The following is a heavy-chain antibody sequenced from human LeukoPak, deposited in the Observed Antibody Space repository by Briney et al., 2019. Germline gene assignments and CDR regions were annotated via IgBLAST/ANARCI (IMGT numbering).Heavy chain of an antibody. D-gene: IGHD2-15*01. J-gene: IGHJ4*02. Sequence: SETLSLICTTSGAPISRFYWSWVRQPPGKGLEWIGNIYNGVPTSFNPSLKSRVTLSVDTSKTQFSLQLASVTAADTAVYYCARHAGGYCSGGSCYPKYYFDYWGQGTLVTVSS. CDR3: ARHAGGYCSGGSCYPKYYFDY. V-gene: IGHV4-59*08. CDR1: GAPISRFY. CDR2: IYNGVPT.